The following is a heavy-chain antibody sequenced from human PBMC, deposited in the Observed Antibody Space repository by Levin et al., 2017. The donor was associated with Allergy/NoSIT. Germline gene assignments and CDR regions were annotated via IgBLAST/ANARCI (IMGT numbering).Heavy chain of an antibody. V-gene: IGHV1-46*01. CDR3: ARSLPLTYDILTGGDAFDI. J-gene: IGHJ3*02. Sequence: ASVKVSCKASGYTFTSYYMHWVRQAPGQGLEWMGIINPSGGSTSYAQKFQGRVTMTRDTSTSTVYMELSSLRSEDTAVYYCARSLPLTYDILTGGDAFDIWGQGTMVTVSS. CDR2: INPSGGST. CDR1: GYTFTSYY. D-gene: IGHD3-9*01.